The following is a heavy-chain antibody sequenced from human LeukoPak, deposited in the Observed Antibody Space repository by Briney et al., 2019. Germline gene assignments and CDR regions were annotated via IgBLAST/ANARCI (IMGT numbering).Heavy chain of an antibody. CDR3: ARGQPPSYYDMDV. Sequence: GRSLILSCAASGFTFSSYGMHWVRQAPGKGLEWVAGIWYDGSSKHYADSVKGRFTISRDNSKNTLYLQMSSLRAEDTALYYCARGQPPSYYDMDVWGQGTMVTVSS. J-gene: IGHJ6*02. V-gene: IGHV3-33*01. D-gene: IGHD6-13*01. CDR1: GFTFSSYG. CDR2: IWYDGSSK.